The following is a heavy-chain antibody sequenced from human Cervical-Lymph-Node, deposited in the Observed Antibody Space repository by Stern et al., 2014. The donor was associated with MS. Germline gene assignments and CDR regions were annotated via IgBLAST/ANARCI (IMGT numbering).Heavy chain of an antibody. V-gene: IGHV4-39*01. J-gene: IGHJ4*02. CDR2: IYYSGST. CDR3: ARYYDSSGYLIDY. D-gene: IGHD3-22*01. CDR1: GGSISSSSYY. Sequence: QVQLQESGPGPVKPSETLSLTCTVSGGSISSSSYYWGWIRQPPGKGLGWIGSIYYSGSTYYNPSLKSRVTISVDTSKNQFSLKLSSVTAADTAVYYCARYYDSSGYLIDYWGQGTLVTVSS.